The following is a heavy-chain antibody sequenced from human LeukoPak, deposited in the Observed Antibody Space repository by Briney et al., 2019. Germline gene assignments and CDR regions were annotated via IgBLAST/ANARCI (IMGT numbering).Heavy chain of an antibody. V-gene: IGHV3-7*01. Sequence: GGSLRLSCAASGFTFSSYWMSWVRQAPGKGLEWVANIKQDGSEKYYVDSVKGRFTISRDNAKNSLYLQMNSLRAEDTAVYYCARSAAMVTGRFDYWGQGTLVTASS. J-gene: IGHJ4*02. CDR1: GFTFSSYW. D-gene: IGHD5-18*01. CDR3: ARSAAMVTGRFDY. CDR2: IKQDGSEK.